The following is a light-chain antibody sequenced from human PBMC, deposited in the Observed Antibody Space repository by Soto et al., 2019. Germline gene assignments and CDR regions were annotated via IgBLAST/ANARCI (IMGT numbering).Light chain of an antibody. V-gene: IGKV4-1*01. CDR3: QQYYDTPWT. J-gene: IGKJ1*01. CDR1: QSVLYSSNHQNY. Sequence: DIVMTQSPDSLAVSLGERATINCKSSQSVLYSSNHQNYLAWYQQKPGQPPQLLIYWASTRESGVPDRFSGSGSGTDFALTISSLQAEDVAVYYCQQYYDTPWTFGQGTKVDIK. CDR2: WAS.